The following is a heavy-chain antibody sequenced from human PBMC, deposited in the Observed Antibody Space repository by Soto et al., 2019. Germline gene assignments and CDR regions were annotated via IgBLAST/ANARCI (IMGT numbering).Heavy chain of an antibody. CDR3: AKDPIRYYGSGSYYWFAP. D-gene: IGHD3-10*01. Sequence: EVQLLESGGGLVQPGGSLRLSCAASGFTFSSYAMSWVRQAPGKGLEWVSAISGSGGSTYYADSVKGRFTISRDNSKNTLYLQMNSLRAEDTAVYYCAKDPIRYYGSGSYYWFAPWGQGTLVTVSS. J-gene: IGHJ5*02. CDR2: ISGSGGST. CDR1: GFTFSSYA. V-gene: IGHV3-23*01.